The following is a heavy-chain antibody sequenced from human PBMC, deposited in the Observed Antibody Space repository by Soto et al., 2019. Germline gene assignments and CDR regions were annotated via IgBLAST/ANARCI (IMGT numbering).Heavy chain of an antibody. CDR2: ISGSHGHT. CDR3: ARDPYYDSSGYLASNGMDV. V-gene: IGHV3-11*05. Sequence: GGSLRLSCAASGFTFSDYFMSWIRQAPGKGLEWVSYISGSHGHTNYADSVKGRFTISRHNSKNTLYLQMNSLRAEDTAVYYCARDPYYDSSGYLASNGMDVWGQGTTVTVSS. J-gene: IGHJ6*02. CDR1: GFTFSDYF. D-gene: IGHD3-22*01.